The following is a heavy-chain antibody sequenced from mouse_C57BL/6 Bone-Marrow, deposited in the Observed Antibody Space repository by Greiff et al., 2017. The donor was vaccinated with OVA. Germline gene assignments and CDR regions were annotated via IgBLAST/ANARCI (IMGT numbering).Heavy chain of an antibody. Sequence: QVHVKQSGAELARPGASVKLSCKASGYTFTSYGISWVKQRTGQGLEWIGEIYPRTGNTYYNEKFKGKATLTADKSSSTAYMELRSLTSEDSAVYFCARSNYYGSSYDFDYWGQGTTLTVSS. V-gene: IGHV1-81*01. D-gene: IGHD1-1*01. CDR2: IYPRTGNT. CDR3: ARSNYYGSSYDFDY. CDR1: GYTFTSYG. J-gene: IGHJ2*01.